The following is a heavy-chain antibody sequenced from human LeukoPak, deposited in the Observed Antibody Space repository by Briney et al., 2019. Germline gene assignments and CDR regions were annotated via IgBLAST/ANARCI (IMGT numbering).Heavy chain of an antibody. Sequence: GGSLRLSCAASGFTFSSYWMHWVRQAPGKGLVWISRINTDGSSTTYADSVKGRFTISRDNAKNTLYLQMNSLRAEDTALYYCARVAAAGNFYYYYMDVWGKGTTVTVSS. CDR2: INTDGSST. CDR3: ARVAAAGNFYYYYMDV. V-gene: IGHV3-74*01. CDR1: GFTFSSYW. D-gene: IGHD6-13*01. J-gene: IGHJ6*03.